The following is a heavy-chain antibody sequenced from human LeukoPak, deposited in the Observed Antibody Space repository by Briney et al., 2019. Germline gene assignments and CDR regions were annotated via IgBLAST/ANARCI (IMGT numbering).Heavy chain of an antibody. CDR1: GYTFTGYY. D-gene: IGHD3-3*01. CDR2: INPNSGGT. V-gene: IGHV1-2*02. J-gene: IGHJ6*02. Sequence: ASVKVSCKASGYTFTGYYMHWVRQAPGQGLEWMGWINPNSGGTNYAQKFQGRVTMTRDTSISTAYMELSRLRSDDTAVYYCARMAYYDFWSGYYPIHYYGMDVWGQGNTVTVSS. CDR3: ARMAYYDFWSGYYPIHYYGMDV.